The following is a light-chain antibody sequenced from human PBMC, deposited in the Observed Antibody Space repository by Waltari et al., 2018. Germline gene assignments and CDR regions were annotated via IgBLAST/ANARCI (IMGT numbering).Light chain of an antibody. Sequence: ELVFTQSPATLSLSPGQRAALSCRASQDVNEYIAWYQQKPGQPPRLLIYDAAKRATGIPDRFSGSGSGTDFTLTISTLEPEDFGVYYCQQRYAFGGGTKVEI. CDR2: DAA. J-gene: IGKJ4*01. V-gene: IGKV3-11*01. CDR1: QDVNEY. CDR3: QQRYA.